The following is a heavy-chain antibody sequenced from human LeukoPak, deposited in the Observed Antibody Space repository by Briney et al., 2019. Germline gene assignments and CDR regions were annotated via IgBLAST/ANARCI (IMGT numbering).Heavy chain of an antibody. CDR3: ARVGSGWYDY. CDR1: GGSISSYY. V-gene: IGHV4-59*01. CDR2: IYYSRST. D-gene: IGHD6-19*01. J-gene: IGHJ4*02. Sequence: SETLSLTCTVSGGSISSYYWSWIRQPPGKGLEWIGYIYYSRSTNYDPSLKSRVTISVDTSKNQFSLKLSSVTAADTAVYYCARVGSGWYDYWGQGTLVTVSS.